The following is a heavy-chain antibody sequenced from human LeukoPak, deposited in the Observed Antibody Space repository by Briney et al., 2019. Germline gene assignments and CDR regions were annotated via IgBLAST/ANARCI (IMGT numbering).Heavy chain of an antibody. V-gene: IGHV3-74*01. CDR2: INSDGSST. CDR1: GFTFSTYW. D-gene: IGHD6-6*01. CDR3: ARGGVYSTSAVDY. Sequence: GGSLRLSCAASGFTFSTYWMHWVRQAPGKGLVWVSRINSDGSSTSYADSARGRFTISRDYAKNTLYLQMNSLRAEDTAVYYCARGGVYSTSAVDYWGQGTLVTVSS. J-gene: IGHJ4*02.